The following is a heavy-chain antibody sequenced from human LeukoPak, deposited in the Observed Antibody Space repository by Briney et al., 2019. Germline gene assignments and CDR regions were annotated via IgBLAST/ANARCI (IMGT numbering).Heavy chain of an antibody. D-gene: IGHD4-17*01. Sequence: SETLSLTCAVYGGSFSGYYWSWIRQPPGKGLEWIGSIYYSGSTYYNPSLKSRVTISVDTSKNQFSLKLSSVTAADTAVYYCARDHVEDGDYHNWYDPWGQGTLVTVSS. CDR2: IYYSGST. J-gene: IGHJ5*02. CDR3: ARDHVEDGDYHNWYDP. CDR1: GGSFSGYY. V-gene: IGHV4-34*01.